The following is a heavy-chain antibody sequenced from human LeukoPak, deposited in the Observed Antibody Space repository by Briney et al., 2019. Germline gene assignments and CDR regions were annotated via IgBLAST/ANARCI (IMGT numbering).Heavy chain of an antibody. CDR2: IKSKSDGETI. J-gene: IGHJ5*02. CDR1: GFTFSNAW. V-gene: IGHV3-15*01. CDR3: TTDMDR. Sequence: TGGSLRLSCTASGFTFSNAWMSWVRQASGKGLEWVGRIKSKSDGETIDYAAPVQGRFSISRDDSKNTLYLQMNSLKTEDTAVYYCTTDMDRWGQGTLVIVSS.